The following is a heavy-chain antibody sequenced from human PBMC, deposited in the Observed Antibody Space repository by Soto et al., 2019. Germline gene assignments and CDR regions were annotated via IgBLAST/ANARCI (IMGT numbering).Heavy chain of an antibody. Sequence: PGGSLRLSCAASGFTFSSYSMNWVHQAPGKGLEWVSSITSSSSYIYYAGSVKGRFTISRDNAKNSLYLQLNSLRAEDTAVYYCARDSYCSSTSCYADAFDIWGQGTMVTVSS. CDR3: ARDSYCSSTSCYADAFDI. J-gene: IGHJ3*02. V-gene: IGHV3-21*01. D-gene: IGHD2-2*01. CDR1: GFTFSSYS. CDR2: ITSSSSYI.